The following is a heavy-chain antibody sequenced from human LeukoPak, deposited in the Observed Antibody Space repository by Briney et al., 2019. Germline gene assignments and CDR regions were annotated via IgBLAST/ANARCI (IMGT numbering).Heavy chain of an antibody. V-gene: IGHV1-2*02. CDR2: INPNSGGT. J-gene: IGHJ6*02. D-gene: IGHD2-2*01. CDR1: GYTFTGYY. Sequence: GASVKVSCKASGYTFTGYYMHWVRQAPGQGLEWMGWINPNSGGTNYAQKFQGRVTMTRDTSISTAYMELSRLRSDDTAVYYCARVLVVVPAAIPPRGMDVWGQGTTATVSS. CDR3: ARVLVVVPAAIPPRGMDV.